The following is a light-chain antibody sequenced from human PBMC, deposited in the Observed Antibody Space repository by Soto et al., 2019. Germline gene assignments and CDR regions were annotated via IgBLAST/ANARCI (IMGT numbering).Light chain of an antibody. CDR3: AAWGDSLNTWV. J-gene: IGLJ3*02. CDR2: SDD. CDR1: SSNIGSNA. Sequence: VLTQPPSASATPGQTVTISCSGSSSNIGSNAVSWYQHFPGTAPKVLIYSDDQRPSGVPDRFSGSKSGTSASLAISGLQAEDEADYFCAAWGDSLNTWVFGGGTKVTVL. V-gene: IGLV1-44*01.